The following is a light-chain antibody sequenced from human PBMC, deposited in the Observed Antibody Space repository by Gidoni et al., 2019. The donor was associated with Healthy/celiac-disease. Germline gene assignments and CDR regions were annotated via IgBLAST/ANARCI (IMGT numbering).Light chain of an antibody. Sequence: EIVLTQSPGTLSLSPGERATLSCRASQSVTSIYLAWYQQKPGQAPRLLIYGASSRATGIADRFSGSGSGTDFTLTISRLEPEDFAVYYCQQYGSSPWTFGQGTKVEIK. CDR1: QSVTSIY. CDR3: QQYGSSPWT. CDR2: GAS. V-gene: IGKV3-20*01. J-gene: IGKJ1*01.